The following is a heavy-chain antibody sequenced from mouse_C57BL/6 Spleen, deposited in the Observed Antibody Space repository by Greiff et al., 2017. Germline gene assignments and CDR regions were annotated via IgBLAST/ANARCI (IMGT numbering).Heavy chain of an antibody. V-gene: IGHV1-15*01. J-gene: IGHJ1*03. D-gene: IGHD2-3*01. Sequence: QVQLKQSGAELVRPGASVTLSCKASGYTFTDYEMHWVKQTPVHGLEWIGAIDPETGGTAYNQKFKGKAILTADKSSSTAYMELRSLTSEDSAVYYCTRSGDGSWYFDVWGTGTTVTVSS. CDR1: GYTFTDYE. CDR2: IDPETGGT. CDR3: TRSGDGSWYFDV.